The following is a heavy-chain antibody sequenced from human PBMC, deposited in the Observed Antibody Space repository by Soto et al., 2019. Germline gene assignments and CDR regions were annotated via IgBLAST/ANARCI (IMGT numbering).Heavy chain of an antibody. CDR2: IYYSGST. Sequence: SETLSLTCTVSGGSISSYYWSWIRQPPGKGLEWIGYIYYSGSTNYNPSLKSRVTISVDTSKNQFSLKLSSVTAADTAVYYCARHRVGLDLGWGQGTLVTVSS. CDR1: GGSISSYY. CDR3: ARHRVGLDLG. D-gene: IGHD3-9*01. V-gene: IGHV4-59*08. J-gene: IGHJ4*02.